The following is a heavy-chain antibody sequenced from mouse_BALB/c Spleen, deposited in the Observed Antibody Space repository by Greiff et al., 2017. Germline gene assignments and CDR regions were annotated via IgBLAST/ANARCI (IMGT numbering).Heavy chain of an antibody. CDR3: ARSRYDVGYAMDY. CDR2: ISSGSSTI. Sequence: DVKLVESGGGLVQPGGSRKLSCAASGFTFSSFGMHWVRQAPEKGLEWVAYISSGSSTIYYADTVKGRFTISRDNPKNTLFLQMTSLRSEDTAMYYCARSRYDVGYAMDYWGQGTSVTVSS. J-gene: IGHJ4*01. V-gene: IGHV5-17*02. D-gene: IGHD2-14*01. CDR1: GFTFSSFG.